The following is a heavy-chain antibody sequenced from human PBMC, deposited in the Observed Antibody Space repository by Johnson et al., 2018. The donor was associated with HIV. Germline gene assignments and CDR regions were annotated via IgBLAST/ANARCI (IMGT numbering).Heavy chain of an antibody. V-gene: IGHV3-72*01. Sequence: VQLVESGGGLVQPGGSLRLSCAASGLTFSDHYMDWVRQAPGRGLEWVGRVRNKGQRYSTSYAASVKGRFTFSRDDLKKSLFLQMNRLKTEDSAVYYCVRVGPTLYDAFDIWGQGTTFPVSS. D-gene: IGHD2-15*01. J-gene: IGHJ3*02. CDR1: GLTFSDHY. CDR3: VRVGPTLYDAFDI. CDR2: VRNKGQRYST.